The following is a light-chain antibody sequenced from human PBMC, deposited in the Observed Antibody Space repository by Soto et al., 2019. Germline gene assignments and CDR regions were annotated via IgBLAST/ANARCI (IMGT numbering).Light chain of an antibody. CDR2: GNN. Sequence: QSVLTQPPSVSGAPGQRVTISCTGSSSNIGAGYDVHWYQQLPGTAPTLLISGNNNRPSGVPDRLSGSKSGTSASLAITGLRAEDEADYFCQYYDSSLSGYVFGTGTKVTDL. CDR1: SSNIGAGYD. J-gene: IGLJ1*01. V-gene: IGLV1-40*01. CDR3: QYYDSSLSGYV.